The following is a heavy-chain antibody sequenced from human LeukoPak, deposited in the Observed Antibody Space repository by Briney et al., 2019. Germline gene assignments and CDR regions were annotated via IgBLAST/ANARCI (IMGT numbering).Heavy chain of an antibody. CDR3: ARDSTVATYYGVDV. D-gene: IGHD6-19*01. J-gene: IGHJ6*02. CDR2: IQDDGTEK. V-gene: IGHV3-7*01. Sequence: GGSLRLSCAASGFTFSSYAMSWVRQAPGKGLEWVANIQDDGTEKNYIDSVQGRFTISRDNAKTSLYLQMNSLRAEDTAVYYCARDSTVATYYGVDVWGQGTTVTVS. CDR1: GFTFSSYA.